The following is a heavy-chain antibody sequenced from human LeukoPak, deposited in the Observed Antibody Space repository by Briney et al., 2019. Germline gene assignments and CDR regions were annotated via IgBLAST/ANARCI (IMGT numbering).Heavy chain of an antibody. CDR1: GGSVTSTNW. CDR3: AREGGFYRPLDY. V-gene: IGHV4-4*02. Sequence: SETLSPTCGVSGGSVTSTNWWTWVRQPPGKGLEWIGEVHLDGRTNYNPSLKSRLTMSVDLSENHVSLKLTSGTAADTAVYYCAREGGFYRPLDYSGQGTLVTVSS. CDR2: VHLDGRT. D-gene: IGHD3-3*01. J-gene: IGHJ4*02.